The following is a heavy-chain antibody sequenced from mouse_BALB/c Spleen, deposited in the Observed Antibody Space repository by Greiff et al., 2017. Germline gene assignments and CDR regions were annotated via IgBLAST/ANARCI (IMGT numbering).Heavy chain of an antibody. CDR2: IYPGDGDT. V-gene: IGHV1-87*01. Sequence: QVQLQQSGAELARPGASVKLSCKASGYTFTSYWMQWVKQRPGQGLEWIGAIYPGDGDTRYTQKFKGKATLTADKSSSTAYMQLSSLASEDSAVYYCARGGYGYDESGAMDYWGQGTSVTVSS. D-gene: IGHD2-2*01. J-gene: IGHJ4*01. CDR3: ARGGYGYDESGAMDY. CDR1: GYTFTSYW.